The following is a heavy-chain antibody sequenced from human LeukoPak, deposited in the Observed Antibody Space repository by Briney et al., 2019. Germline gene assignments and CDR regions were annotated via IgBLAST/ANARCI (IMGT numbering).Heavy chain of an antibody. CDR3: ARLIDEGYCSGGSCYAGWFDP. CDR2: IYYSGST. CDR1: GGSISSYY. Sequence: SETLSLTCTVSGGSISSYYWSWIRQPPGKGLEWIGYIYYSGSTNYNPSLKSRVTISVDTSKSQFSLKLSSVTAADTAVYYCARLIDEGYCSGGSCYAGWFDPWGQGTLVTVSS. J-gene: IGHJ5*02. V-gene: IGHV4-59*08. D-gene: IGHD2-15*01.